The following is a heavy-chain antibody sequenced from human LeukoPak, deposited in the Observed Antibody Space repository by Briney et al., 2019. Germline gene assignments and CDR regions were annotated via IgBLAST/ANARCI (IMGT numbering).Heavy chain of an antibody. CDR2: INPNSGGT. Sequence: EASVKVSCKASGYTFTGYYMHWVRQAPGQGLEWMGRINPNSGGTNYAQKFQGRVTMTRDTSISTAYMELSRLRSDDTAVYYCARDQKRVVGVIDYWGQGTLVTVSS. CDR3: ARDQKRVVGVIDY. J-gene: IGHJ4*02. V-gene: IGHV1-2*06. D-gene: IGHD1-26*01. CDR1: GYTFTGYY.